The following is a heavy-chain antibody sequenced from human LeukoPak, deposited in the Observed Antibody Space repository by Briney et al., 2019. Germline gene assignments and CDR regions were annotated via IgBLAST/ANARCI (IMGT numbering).Heavy chain of an antibody. CDR3: ARAMVTPVFDY. J-gene: IGHJ4*02. CDR2: ISYDGSNE. V-gene: IGHV3-30-3*01. Sequence: GGSLRLSCAASGFTFSRYAMHWVRQAPGKGLEWVAVISYDGSNEYYADSVKGRFTISRDNSKNTLYLQMNSLRAEDTAVYYCARAMVTPVFDYWGQGTLVTVSS. CDR1: GFTFSRYA. D-gene: IGHD4-23*01.